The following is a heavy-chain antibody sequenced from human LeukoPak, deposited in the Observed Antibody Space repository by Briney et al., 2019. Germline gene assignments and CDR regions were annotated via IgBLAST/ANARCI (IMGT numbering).Heavy chain of an antibody. Sequence: GASVKVSCKASGYTFTSYGISWVRQAPGQGLEWMGWISAYNGNTNYAQKLQGRVTMTTDTSTSTAYMELSSLRSEDTAVYYCARGRLGRELAVAGTGYDYWGQGTLVTVSS. CDR3: ARGRLGRELAVAGTGYDY. V-gene: IGHV1-18*01. CDR1: GYTFTSYG. J-gene: IGHJ4*02. D-gene: IGHD6-19*01. CDR2: ISAYNGNT.